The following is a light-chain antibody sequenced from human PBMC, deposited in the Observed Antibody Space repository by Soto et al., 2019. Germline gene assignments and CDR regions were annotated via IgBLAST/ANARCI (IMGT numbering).Light chain of an antibody. CDR3: CSYAGSNTLL. CDR1: SSDVGAYNY. Sequence: QSALTQPRSVSGSPGQSITISCTGTSSDVGAYNYVSWYQQHPGKAPKVIIYDVTKRPSGVPDRFSGSKSDNTASLTISGLQAEDEADYYCCSYAGSNTLLFGGGTQLTVL. V-gene: IGLV2-11*01. J-gene: IGLJ2*01. CDR2: DVT.